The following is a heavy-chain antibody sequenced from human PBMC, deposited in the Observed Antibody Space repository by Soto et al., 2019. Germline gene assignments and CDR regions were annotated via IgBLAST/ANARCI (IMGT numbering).Heavy chain of an antibody. D-gene: IGHD3-9*01. J-gene: IGHJ4*02. V-gene: IGHV3-7*03. CDR1: GFTFSTYW. CDR3: AKDRLGDILTGYYKSAPFDY. Sequence: PGGSLRLSCAASGFTFSTYWMTWVRQAPGKGLEWVANIKRSGGETYYVDSVKGRFTISRDNAKNTLYLQMNSLRAEDTAVYYCAKDRLGDILTGYYKSAPFDYWGQGTLVTVSS. CDR2: IKRSGGET.